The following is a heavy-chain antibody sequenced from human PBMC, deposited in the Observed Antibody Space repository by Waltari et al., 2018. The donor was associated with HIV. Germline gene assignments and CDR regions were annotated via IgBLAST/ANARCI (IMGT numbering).Heavy chain of an antibody. J-gene: IGHJ4*02. Sequence: DVQLVESGGDLVQPDTSLRLSCAASGFTFDDYAMHWVRQAPGKGLEWVSSISWNGDNIAYADSVKGRFTISRDNAKNSVYLKMNSLRTEDTAFYYCAKDYRGSGSKSFFDFWGRGTLVTVSS. D-gene: IGHD3-10*01. CDR1: GFTFDDYA. V-gene: IGHV3-9*01. CDR2: ISWNGDNI. CDR3: AKDYRGSGSKSFFDF.